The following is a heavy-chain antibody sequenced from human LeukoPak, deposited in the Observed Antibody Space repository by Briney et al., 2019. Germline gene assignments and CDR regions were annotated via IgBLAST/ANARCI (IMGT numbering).Heavy chain of an antibody. CDR1: GFTFSSYS. CDR2: ISGSSSYI. D-gene: IGHD6-6*01. J-gene: IGHJ4*02. V-gene: IGHV3-21*01. Sequence: GGSLRLSCAASGFTFSSYSMNWVRQAPGKGLEWVSSISGSSSYIYYADSLKGRFTISRDNAKNSLYLQINSLRAGDTALYYCARADSNIAARRIGFDYWGQGTLVTVSS. CDR3: ARADSNIAARRIGFDY.